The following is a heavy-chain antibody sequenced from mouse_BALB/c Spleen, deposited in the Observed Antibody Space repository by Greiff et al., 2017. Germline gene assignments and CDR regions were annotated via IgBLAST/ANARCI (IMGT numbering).Heavy chain of an antibody. CDR1: GYTFTSYY. CDR2: IYPGNVNT. D-gene: IGHD4-1*01. CDR3: ARKGNWDYFDY. Sequence: QVHVKQSGPELVKPGASVRISCKASGYTFTSYYIHWVKQRPGQGLEWIGWIYPGNVNTKYNEKFKGKATLTADKSSSTAYMQLSSLTSEDSAVYFCARKGNWDYFDYWGQGTTLTVSS. J-gene: IGHJ2*01. V-gene: IGHV1S56*01.